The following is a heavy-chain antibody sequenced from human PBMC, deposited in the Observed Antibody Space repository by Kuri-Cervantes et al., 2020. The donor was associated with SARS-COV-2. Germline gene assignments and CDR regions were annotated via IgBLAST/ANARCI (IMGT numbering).Heavy chain of an antibody. V-gene: IGHV4-59*01. CDR3: ARGDIVVVVASLKYYYGMDV. D-gene: IGHD2-15*01. CDR2: IYYSGST. J-gene: IGHJ6*04. Sequence: SETLSLTCTVSGGSISSYYWSWIRQPPGKGLEWIGYIYYSGSTNYNPSLKNRVTISVDTSKNQFSLMLSSVTAADTAVYYCARGDIVVVVASLKYYYGMDVWGKGTTVTVSS. CDR1: GGSISSYY.